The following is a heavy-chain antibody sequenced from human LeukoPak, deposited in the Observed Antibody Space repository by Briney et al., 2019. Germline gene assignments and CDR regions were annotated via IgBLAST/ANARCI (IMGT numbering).Heavy chain of an antibody. J-gene: IGHJ4*02. V-gene: IGHV3-66*01. CDR2: IYSGGST. CDR1: GFTVSSNY. Sequence: GGSLRLSCGASGFTVSSNYISWVCQAPGKGLEWVSVIYSGGSTYYTDSVKGRFTISRDNSKNTVYLQMSNLRAEDTAVYYCAKDATNGWWDNFDTWGQGTLVTVSS. D-gene: IGHD6-19*01. CDR3: AKDATNGWWDNFDT.